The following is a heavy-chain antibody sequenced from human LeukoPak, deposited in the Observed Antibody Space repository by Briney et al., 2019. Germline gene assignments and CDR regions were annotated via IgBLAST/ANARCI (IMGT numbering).Heavy chain of an antibody. Sequence: PSETPSLTCTVSGGSISSSSYYWGWIRQPPGKGLEWIGSIYYSGNTYYNPSLKSRITISVDTSKNQFSLKLSSVTAADAAVYYCARDEYPYGGRTHPYFFDYWGQGTLVTVSS. CDR2: IYYSGNT. CDR1: GGSISSSSYY. J-gene: IGHJ4*02. CDR3: ARDEYPYGGRTHPYFFDY. V-gene: IGHV4-39*07. D-gene: IGHD3-10*01.